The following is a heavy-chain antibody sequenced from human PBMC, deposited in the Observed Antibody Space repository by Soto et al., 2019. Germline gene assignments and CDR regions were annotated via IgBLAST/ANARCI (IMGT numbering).Heavy chain of an antibody. J-gene: IGHJ6*03. CDR2: MNPNSGNT. Sequence: ASVKVSCKASGYTFTSYDINWVRQATGQGLEWMGWMNPNSGNTGYAQKFQGRVTMTRNTSISTAYMELSSLRSEDTAVYYCARGRCSGGSCYSGSYYYYYYMDVWGKGTTVTVSS. CDR3: ARGRCSGGSCYSGSYYYYYYMDV. D-gene: IGHD2-15*01. V-gene: IGHV1-8*01. CDR1: GYTFTSYD.